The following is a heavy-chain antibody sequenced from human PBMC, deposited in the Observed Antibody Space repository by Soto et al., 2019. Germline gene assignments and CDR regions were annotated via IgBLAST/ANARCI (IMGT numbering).Heavy chain of an antibody. CDR1: GFTFSSYS. CDR3: ARDQEQQLAYYYYYGMDV. J-gene: IGHJ6*02. D-gene: IGHD6-13*01. Sequence: PGGSLRLSCAASGFTFSSYSMNWVRQAPGKGLEWVSYISSSSSTIYYADSVKGRFTISRDNAKNSLYLQMNSLRDEDTAVYYCARDQEQQLAYYYYYGMDVWGQGTTVTVSS. V-gene: IGHV3-48*02. CDR2: ISSSSSTI.